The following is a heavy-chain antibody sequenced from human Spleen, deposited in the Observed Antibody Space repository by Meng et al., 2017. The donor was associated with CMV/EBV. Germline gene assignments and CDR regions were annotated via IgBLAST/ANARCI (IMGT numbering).Heavy chain of an antibody. CDR2: IVSSGGTL. J-gene: IGHJ4*02. CDR1: GFTFSSYS. CDR3: AKPLYTYSSAWGPFDY. D-gene: IGHD6-19*01. Sequence: GESLKISCEASGFTFSSYSMNWVRQAPGKGLEWVSYIVSSGGTLYYADSVKGRFTISRDNSRNTLYLQMNSLRAEDAAVYYCAKPLYTYSSAWGPFDYWGQGTLVTVSS. V-gene: IGHV3-48*01.